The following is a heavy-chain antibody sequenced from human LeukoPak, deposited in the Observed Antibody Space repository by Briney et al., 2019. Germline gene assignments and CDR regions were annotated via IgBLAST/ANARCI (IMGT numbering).Heavy chain of an antibody. CDR2: IIPIFGTA. Sequence: GASVKVSCKASGGTFSSYAISWVRQAPGQGLEWMGGIIPIFGTANYAQKFQGRVTITADESTSTAYMELSSLRSEDTAVYYCASGSHDSSGYSPYYYGMDVWGQGTTVTVSS. J-gene: IGHJ6*02. CDR3: ASGSHDSSGYSPYYYGMDV. D-gene: IGHD3-22*01. CDR1: GGTFSSYA. V-gene: IGHV1-69*13.